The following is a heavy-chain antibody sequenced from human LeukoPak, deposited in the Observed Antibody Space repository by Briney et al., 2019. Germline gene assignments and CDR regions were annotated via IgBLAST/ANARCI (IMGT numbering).Heavy chain of an antibody. V-gene: IGHV1-69*02. CDR2: IIPILGIA. CDR3: ATSAGVVVVAAYFDY. CDR1: GGTFSSYT. Sequence: PVKVSCKASGGTFSSYTISWVRQAPGQGLEWMGRIIPILGIANYAQKFQGRVTITADKSTSTAYMEPSSLRSEDTAVYYCATSAGVVVVAAYFDYWGQGTLVTVSS. D-gene: IGHD2-15*01. J-gene: IGHJ4*02.